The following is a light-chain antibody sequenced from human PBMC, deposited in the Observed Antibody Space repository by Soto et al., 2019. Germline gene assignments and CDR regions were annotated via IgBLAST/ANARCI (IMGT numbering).Light chain of an antibody. CDR1: QSITNN. Sequence: DIQMTQSPSSLSASVGDRVTITCRAGQSITNNLNWYQQKPGKAPKLLIYAASSLQSGVPSRFSGSGSGTDFTLTISSLQPEDFATYHCQQSYSTPYTFGQGTKLEIK. V-gene: IGKV1-39*01. CDR2: AAS. CDR3: QQSYSTPYT. J-gene: IGKJ2*01.